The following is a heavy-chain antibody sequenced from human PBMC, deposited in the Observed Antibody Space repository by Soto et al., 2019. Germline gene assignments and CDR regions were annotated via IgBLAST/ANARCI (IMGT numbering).Heavy chain of an antibody. J-gene: IGHJ4*02. CDR1: GFDVTTNC. V-gene: IGHV3-53*01. D-gene: IGHD1-1*01. CDR2: VCTGGAT. CDR3: VRDKRTISGIFPGY. Sequence: VGSLRLSCVVSGFDVTTNCMRWVRQAPGKGLECVSIVCTGGATHYADSVKGRFTISRDSSKNTVHLQMNNVRAEDTAVYYCVRDKRTISGIFPGYWGQGTQVTVSS.